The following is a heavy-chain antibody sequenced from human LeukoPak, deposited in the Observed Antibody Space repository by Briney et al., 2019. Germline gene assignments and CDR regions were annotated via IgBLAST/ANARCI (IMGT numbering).Heavy chain of an antibody. V-gene: IGHV1-2*02. Sequence: GASVKVSCKASGYTFTGYYMHWVRQAPGQGLEWMGWINPNSGGTNYAQKFQGRVTMTRDTSISTAYMELSRLRSDDTAVYYCARGYPLDYGDPWAFYYWGQGTLVTVSS. CDR3: ARGYPLDYGDPWAFYY. CDR1: GYTFTGYY. D-gene: IGHD4-17*01. CDR2: INPNSGGT. J-gene: IGHJ4*02.